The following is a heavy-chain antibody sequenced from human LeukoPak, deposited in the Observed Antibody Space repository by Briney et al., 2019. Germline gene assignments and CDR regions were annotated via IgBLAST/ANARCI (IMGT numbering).Heavy chain of an antibody. J-gene: IGHJ5*02. D-gene: IGHD6-13*01. V-gene: IGHV7-4-1*02. CDR3: ARDRPPYINSWPNWFDP. Sequence: ASVKVSCKASGYTFTNYAMNWIRQAPGQGLEWMGWINTNTGNPTYVQGFTGRFVFSLDTSVSTAYLQISSLKAEDTAAYYCARDRPPYINSWPNWFDPWGQGTLVTVSS. CDR2: INTNTGNP. CDR1: GYTFTNYA.